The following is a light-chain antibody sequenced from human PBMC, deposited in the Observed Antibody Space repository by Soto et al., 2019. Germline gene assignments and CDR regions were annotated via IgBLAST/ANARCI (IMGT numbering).Light chain of an antibody. CDR3: HQYGTPPRT. V-gene: IGKV3-20*01. CDR1: QSVDSSY. J-gene: IGKJ2*01. CDR2: STS. Sequence: EIVLTQSPGTQSLSPGEKATLSCRASQSVDSSYLAWYQQRPGQAPRLLIYSTSRRATGIPDRFSGSGAGTDFSLTISGLEPEDFAVYYCHQYGTPPRTFDQGTKLEI.